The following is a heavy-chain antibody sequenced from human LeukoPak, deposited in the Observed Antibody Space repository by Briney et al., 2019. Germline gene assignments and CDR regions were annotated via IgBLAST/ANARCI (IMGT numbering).Heavy chain of an antibody. D-gene: IGHD3-3*02. CDR1: GGSISSSSYY. V-gene: IGHV4-39*07. CDR3: ASGPLETHYYYYYYYMDV. CDR2: IYYSGST. Sequence: NTSETLSLTCTVSGGSISSSSYYWGWIRQPPGKGLEWIGSIYYSGSTYYNPSLKSRVTISVDTSKNQFSLKLSSVTAADTAVYYCASGPLETHYYYYYYYMDVWGKGTTVTISS. J-gene: IGHJ6*03.